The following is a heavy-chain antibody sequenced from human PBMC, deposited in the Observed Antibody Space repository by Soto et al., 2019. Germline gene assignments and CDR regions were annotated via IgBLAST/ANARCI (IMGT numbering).Heavy chain of an antibody. D-gene: IGHD5-18*01. Sequence: PGGSLRLSCAASGFTVSSNYMSWVRQAPGKGLEWVSVIYSGGSTYYADSVKGRFTISRDNSKNTLYLQMNSLRAEDTAVYYCARSGYSYGTGDGAFDIWGQGTMVTVSS. V-gene: IGHV3-53*01. J-gene: IGHJ3*02. CDR2: IYSGGST. CDR1: GFTVSSNY. CDR3: ARSGYSYGTGDGAFDI.